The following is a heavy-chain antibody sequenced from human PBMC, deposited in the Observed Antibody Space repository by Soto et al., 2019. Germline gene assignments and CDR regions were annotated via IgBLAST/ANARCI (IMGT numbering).Heavy chain of an antibody. V-gene: IGHV3-74*01. CDR2: INSDGSST. CDR1: GFTFRSFW. CDR3: ARDFYYDNSGHYGYYFDY. J-gene: IGHJ4*01. D-gene: IGHD3-22*01. Sequence: GGSLRLSCAASGFTFRSFWMHWVRQVPGKGPVWVSRINSDGSSTSYADAVKGRFTISRDNAKNTLYLQLNRLRAEDSAVYYCARDFYYDNSGHYGYYFDYWGHGTLVTV.